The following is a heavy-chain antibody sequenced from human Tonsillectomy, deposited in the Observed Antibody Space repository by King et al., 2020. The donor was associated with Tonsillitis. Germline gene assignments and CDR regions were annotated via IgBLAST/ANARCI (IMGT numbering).Heavy chain of an antibody. CDR3: AKDSQISGSYSGDAFDI. V-gene: IGHV3-9*01. CDR2: ISWNSGSI. Sequence: QLVQSGGGLVQPGRSLRLSCAASGFTFDDYAMHWVRQAPGKGLEWVSGISWNSGSIGYADSVKGRFTISRDNAKNSLYLQMNSLRAEDTALYYCAKDSQISGSYSGDAFDIWGQGTMVTVSS. D-gene: IGHD1-26*01. CDR1: GFTFDDYA. J-gene: IGHJ3*02.